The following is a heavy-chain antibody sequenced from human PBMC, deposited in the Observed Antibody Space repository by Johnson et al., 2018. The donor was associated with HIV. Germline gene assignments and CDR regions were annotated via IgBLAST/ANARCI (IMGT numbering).Heavy chain of an antibody. Sequence: QEQLVESGGDLIKPGGSLRLSCAASNFTFKDYYMNWIRQAPGKGLEWISYISGSGFDTFYADSVKGRFTISRDNAKKSLYLQMSSLKAEDTAVYFCARGVKQQLSVVDAFDIWGQGTMVTVSS. CDR1: NFTFKDYY. D-gene: IGHD6-13*01. V-gene: IGHV3-11*04. J-gene: IGHJ3*02. CDR2: ISGSGFDT. CDR3: ARGVKQQLSVVDAFDI.